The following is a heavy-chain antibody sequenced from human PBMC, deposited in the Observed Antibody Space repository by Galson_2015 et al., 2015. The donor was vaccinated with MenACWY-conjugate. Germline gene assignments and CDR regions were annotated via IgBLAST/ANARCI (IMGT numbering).Heavy chain of an antibody. CDR3: ARERDAPDRYGI. Sequence: CAISGDSVSSNSAAWNWIRQSPSRGLEWLGRTYYRSKWYNDCAVSVKSRITINPDTSKNQFSLHLNSVTPDDTAVYYCARERDAPDRYGIWGQGTIVTVSS. V-gene: IGHV6-1*01. D-gene: IGHD2-2*01. J-gene: IGHJ3*02. CDR2: TYYRSKWYN. CDR1: GDSVSSNSAA.